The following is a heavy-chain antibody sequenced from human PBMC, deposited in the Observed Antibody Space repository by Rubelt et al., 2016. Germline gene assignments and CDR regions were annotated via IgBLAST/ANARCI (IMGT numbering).Heavy chain of an antibody. CDR3: ARDSGSYYFDY. V-gene: IGHV3-11*05. Sequence: GDTKYADSVKGRFTISRDNAKNSLYLQMNSLRAEDTAVYYCARDSGSYYFDYWGQGTLVTVSS. J-gene: IGHJ4*02. D-gene: IGHD1-26*01. CDR2: GDT.